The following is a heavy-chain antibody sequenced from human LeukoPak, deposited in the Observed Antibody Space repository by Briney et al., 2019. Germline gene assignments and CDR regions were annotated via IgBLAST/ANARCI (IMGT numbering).Heavy chain of an antibody. D-gene: IGHD2-15*01. Sequence: GASVKVSCKASGYTFTSYGISWVRQAPGQGLEWMGWISGYNGNTNYAQNLQGRVTMTRNTSISTAYMELSSLRSEDTAVYYCARGEGSYYYYMDVWGKGTTVTISS. CDR3: ARGEGSYYYYMDV. CDR2: ISGYNGNT. V-gene: IGHV1-18*01. CDR1: GYTFTSYG. J-gene: IGHJ6*03.